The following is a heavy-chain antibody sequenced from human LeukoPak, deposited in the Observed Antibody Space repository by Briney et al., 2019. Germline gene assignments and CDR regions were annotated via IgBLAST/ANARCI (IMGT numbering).Heavy chain of an antibody. CDR3: ARRRRHSSGLPLQH. V-gene: IGHV4-34*01. CDR2: INHSGST. D-gene: IGHD6-19*01. Sequence: PSETLSLTCAVYGGSFSGYYWSWIRQPPGKGLEWIGEINHSGSTNYNPSLKSRVTISVDTSKNQFSLKLSSVTAADTAVYYCARRRRHSSGLPLQHWGQGTLVTVSS. CDR1: GGSFSGYY. J-gene: IGHJ1*01.